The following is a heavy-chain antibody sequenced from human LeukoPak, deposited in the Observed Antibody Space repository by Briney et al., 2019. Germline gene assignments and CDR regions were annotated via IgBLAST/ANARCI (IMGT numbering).Heavy chain of an antibody. D-gene: IGHD6-13*01. CDR1: GFTFSGNY. Sequence: TGGYLRLSCAASGFTFSGNYMSWERQAPGQGLEWGSGDYSGRSAYYADSVKGRFTISRDNAKNTLYLQMNSLRAEDEAVYYCSKDISPHYSRSWSCFDYWGQGTLVTVSS. J-gene: IGHJ4*02. CDR2: DYSGRSA. CDR3: SKDISPHYSRSWSCFDY. V-gene: IGHV3-53*05.